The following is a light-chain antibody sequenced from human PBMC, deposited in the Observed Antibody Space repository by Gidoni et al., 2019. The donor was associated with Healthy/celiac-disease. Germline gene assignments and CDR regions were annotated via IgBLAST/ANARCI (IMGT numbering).Light chain of an antibody. J-gene: IGLJ1*01. CDR1: NIGSKS. V-gene: IGLV3-21*04. Sequence: HVLDQPPPTSVAPGKTTRITCGGNNIGSKSVHWYQQKPGQAPVLVIYYDSDRPSGIPERFSGSNSGNTATLTISRVEAGDEADYYCQVWDSSSDHPYVFGTGTKVTVL. CDR3: QVWDSSSDHPYV. CDR2: YDS.